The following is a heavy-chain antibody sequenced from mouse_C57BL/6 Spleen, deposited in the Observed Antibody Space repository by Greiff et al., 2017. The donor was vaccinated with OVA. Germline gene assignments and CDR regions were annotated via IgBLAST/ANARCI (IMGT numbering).Heavy chain of an antibody. J-gene: IGHJ2*01. CDR3: ARSGGSGDFDY. D-gene: IGHD3-2*02. Sequence: QVQLKQSGAELVRPGTSVKVSCKASGYAFTNYLIEWVKQRPGQGLEWIGVINPGSGGTNYNEKFKGKATLTADKSSSTAYMQLSSLTSEVSAVDFCARSGGSGDFDYWGQGTTLTVSS. CDR1: GYAFTNYL. V-gene: IGHV1-54*01. CDR2: INPGSGGT.